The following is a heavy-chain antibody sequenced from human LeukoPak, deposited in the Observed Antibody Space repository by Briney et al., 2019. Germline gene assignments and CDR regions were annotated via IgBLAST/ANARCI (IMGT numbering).Heavy chain of an antibody. CDR2: IKQDGSGE. CDR1: GFTFSSYW. J-gene: IGHJ6*04. D-gene: IGHD2-2*01. V-gene: IGHV3-7*03. CDR3: AREGIYCSSTSCYPDYYYYYGMGV. Sequence: PGGSLRLSCAASGFTFSSYWMSWVRQAPGKGLEWVANIKQDGSGEYYVDSVKGRFTISRDNAKNSLYLQMNSLRAEDTAVYYCAREGIYCSSTSCYPDYYYYYGMGVWGKGTTVTVSS.